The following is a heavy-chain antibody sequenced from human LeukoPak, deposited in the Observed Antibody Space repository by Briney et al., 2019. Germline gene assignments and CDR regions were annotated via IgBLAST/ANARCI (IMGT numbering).Heavy chain of an antibody. CDR2: IYYSGST. CDR1: GGSISSYY. V-gene: IGHV4-59*01. J-gene: IGHJ4*02. CDR3: ARVAPSSIAPFDY. Sequence: SETLSLTCTVPGGSISSYYWSWIRQPPGEGLEWIGYIYYSGSTNYNPSLKSRVTISVDTSKNQFSLKLSSVTAADTAVYYCARVAPSSIAPFDYWGQGTLVSVSS. D-gene: IGHD6-6*01.